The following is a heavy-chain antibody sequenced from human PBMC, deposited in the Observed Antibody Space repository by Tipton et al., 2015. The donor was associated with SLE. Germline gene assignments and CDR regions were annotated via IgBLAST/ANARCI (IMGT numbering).Heavy chain of an antibody. V-gene: IGHV4-31*03. D-gene: IGHD3-10*01. J-gene: IGHJ3*02. Sequence: TLSLTCTVSGGSISSGGYYWSWIRQHPWKGLEWIGYIYYSGSTYYNPSLKSRVTISVDTSKNQFSLKLSSVTAADTAVYYCARRIGEAFEIWGQGTMVSVSS. CDR1: GGSISSGGYY. CDR2: IYYSGST. CDR3: ARRIGEAFEI.